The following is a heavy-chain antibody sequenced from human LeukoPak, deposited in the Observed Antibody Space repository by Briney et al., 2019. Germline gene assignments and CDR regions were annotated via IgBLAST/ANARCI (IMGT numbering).Heavy chain of an antibody. CDR3: ARIQLWPKFACDI. CDR1: GYTFTSYY. Sequence: GASVKVSCKASGYTFTSYYMHWVRQAPGQGLEWMGIINPSGGSTSYAQKFQGRVTMTRDTSISTAYMELSRLGSDDTAVYYCARIQLWPKFACDIWGQGTMVTVSS. V-gene: IGHV1-46*01. CDR2: INPSGGST. D-gene: IGHD5-18*01. J-gene: IGHJ3*02.